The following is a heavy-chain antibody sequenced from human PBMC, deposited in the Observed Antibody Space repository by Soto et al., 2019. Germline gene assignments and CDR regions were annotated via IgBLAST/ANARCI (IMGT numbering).Heavy chain of an antibody. D-gene: IGHD1-1*01. CDR1: GGSISSYY. J-gene: IGHJ4*02. CDR3: ARRYGYSFDY. V-gene: IGHV4-59*08. Sequence: PSETLSLTCTVSGGSISSYYWSWIRQPPGKGLEWIGYIYYSGSTNYNPSLKSRVTISVDTSKSQFSLKLSSMTAADTAVYYCARRYGYSFDYWGQGTLVTVSS. CDR2: IYYSGST.